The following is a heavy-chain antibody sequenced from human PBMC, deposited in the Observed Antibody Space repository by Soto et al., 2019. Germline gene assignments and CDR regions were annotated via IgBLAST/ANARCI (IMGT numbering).Heavy chain of an antibody. V-gene: IGHV1-46*03. J-gene: IGHJ3*02. CDR3: ARDMRFGELFDAFDI. Sequence: ASVKVSCKASGYTFTSYYMHRVRQAPGQGLEWMGIINPSGGSTSYAQKFQGRVTMTRDTSTSTVYMELSSLRSEDTAVYYCARDMRFGELFDAFDIWGQGTMVTVSS. CDR2: INPSGGST. CDR1: GYTFTSYY. D-gene: IGHD3-10*01.